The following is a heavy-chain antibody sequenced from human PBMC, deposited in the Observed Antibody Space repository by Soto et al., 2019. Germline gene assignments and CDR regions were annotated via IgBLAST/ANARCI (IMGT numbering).Heavy chain of an antibody. Sequence: QVQLVESGGGVVQPGRSLRLSCEASGFTFSGYGMHWVRQAPGKGLEWVAVISYYGTNEYYEDSVKGRFTISRDNSKNTLFLHMSNLRAEDTAMYYCTIVRVADSALDHWGQGTLVTVSS. CDR3: TIVRVADSALDH. D-gene: IGHD3-10*02. CDR1: GFTFSGYG. J-gene: IGHJ4*02. V-gene: IGHV3-30*03. CDR2: ISYYGTNE.